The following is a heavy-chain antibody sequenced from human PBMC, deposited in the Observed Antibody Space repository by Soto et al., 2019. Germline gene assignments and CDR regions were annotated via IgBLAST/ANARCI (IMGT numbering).Heavy chain of an antibody. D-gene: IGHD3-10*01. V-gene: IGHV4-31*11. J-gene: IGHJ5*01. CDR1: GGSISIGGYY. Sequence: VQLQESGPGLVKPSQTLSLSCAVSGGSISIGGYYWSWIRQHPGKGLEWIGYIYYTGTTYYKSSLKSRVIMSVDTSKNQFSLNLTSVTAADTAVYYCAGDQWFGEPRSQYNWFESWGQGILVTVAS. CDR3: AGDQWFGEPRSQYNWFES. CDR2: IYYTGTT.